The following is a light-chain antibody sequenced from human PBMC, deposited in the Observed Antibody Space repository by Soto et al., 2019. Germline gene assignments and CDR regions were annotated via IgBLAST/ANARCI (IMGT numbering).Light chain of an antibody. CDR3: QVWDSSSEHVV. V-gene: IGLV3-21*02. CDR1: NIGSKS. Sequence: SYELTQPPSVSVAPGQTARITCGGNNIGSKSVHWYQRKPGQAPVLVVYDDSDRPSGTPERFSRSNSGNTATLTISRVEAGDEADYYCQVWDSSSEHVVFGGGTKLTVL. J-gene: IGLJ2*01. CDR2: DDS.